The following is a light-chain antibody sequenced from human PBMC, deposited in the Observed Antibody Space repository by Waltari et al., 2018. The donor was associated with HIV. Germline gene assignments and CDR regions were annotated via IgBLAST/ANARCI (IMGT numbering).Light chain of an antibody. Sequence: QSALTKPASVSGSPGQSITISCTGTSSDVGAVDYVPWHQQHPGMAPKLIIYDVNQRPSGVSSRFSGSKSGDTASLTISALRAEDEGDYYCCSYTIARTFLFGGGTKLTVL. CDR2: DVN. V-gene: IGLV2-14*03. CDR1: SSDVGAVDY. J-gene: IGLJ3*02. CDR3: CSYTIARTFL.